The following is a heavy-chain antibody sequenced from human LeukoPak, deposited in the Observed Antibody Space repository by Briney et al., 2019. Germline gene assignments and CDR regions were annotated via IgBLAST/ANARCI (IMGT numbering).Heavy chain of an antibody. V-gene: IGHV4-59*12. CDR3: ARDLLRGESGSWFEASDI. CDR1: GGSISSYY. Sequence: NPSETLSLTCSVSGGSISSYYWSWIRQPPGKGLEWIGYIYYSGRTSYNPSLKSRLTLSVDMSNNQFSLSLNSVTAADTATYYCARDLLRGESGSWFEASDIWGQGTMVTVSS. J-gene: IGHJ3*02. CDR2: IYYSGRT. D-gene: IGHD6-13*01.